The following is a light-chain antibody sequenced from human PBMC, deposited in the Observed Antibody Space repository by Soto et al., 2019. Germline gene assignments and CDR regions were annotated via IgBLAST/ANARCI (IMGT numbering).Light chain of an antibody. Sequence: DIQMTQSPSSLSASVGDRVTITCRASQSISSYLNWYQQKPGKAPKLLIYAASSLQSGVPSRFRGSGSGTDFTLTISSIQPEDFATYYCQQSYSTPRIYTFGQGTKLEIK. J-gene: IGKJ2*01. CDR3: QQSYSTPRIYT. CDR2: AAS. CDR1: QSISSY. V-gene: IGKV1-39*01.